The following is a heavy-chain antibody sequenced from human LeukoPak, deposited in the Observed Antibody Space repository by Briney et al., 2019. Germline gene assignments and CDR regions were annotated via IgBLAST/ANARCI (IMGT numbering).Heavy chain of an antibody. Sequence: ASVKVSCKASGYTFTGYYMHWVRQAPGQGLEWMGWINPNSGGTNYAQKFQGRVTMTRDTSVNTAYVQLSGLTSDDADVYYCSKDRYGDYVYYAMDVWGKGTTVTVSS. D-gene: IGHD4-17*01. J-gene: IGHJ6*04. CDR1: GYTFTGYY. V-gene: IGHV1-2*02. CDR2: INPNSGGT. CDR3: SKDRYGDYVYYAMDV.